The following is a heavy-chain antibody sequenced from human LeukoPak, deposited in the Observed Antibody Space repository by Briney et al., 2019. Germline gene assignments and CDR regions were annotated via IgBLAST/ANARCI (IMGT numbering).Heavy chain of an antibody. D-gene: IGHD3-22*01. CDR3: ARDSGHYDSSGYYYADY. V-gene: IGHV1-46*01. CDR1: GYTFTSYY. J-gene: IGHJ4*02. CDR2: INPSGGST. Sequence: ASVKVSCKASGYTFTSYYMHWVRQAPGQGLEWMGIINPSGGSTSYAQKFQGRVTMTRDKSTSTVYMELSSLRSEDTAVYYCARDSGHYDSSGYYYADYWGQGTLVTVSS.